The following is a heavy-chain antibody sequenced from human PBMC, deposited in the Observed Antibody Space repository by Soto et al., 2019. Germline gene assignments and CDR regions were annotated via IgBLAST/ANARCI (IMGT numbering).Heavy chain of an antibody. CDR1: GGSISGSY. D-gene: IGHD6-19*01. CDR2: VYYTGST. CDR3: ARSVAVPGAHIDY. Sequence: SENLSLTCNVSGGSISGSYWSWIRQSPGKGLEWLGYVYYTGSTNYSPSLRSRVSISVYTSKNEFFLRLSSVTAADTAVYFCARSVAVPGAHIDYWGQGTHVTVSS. J-gene: IGHJ4*02. V-gene: IGHV4-59*01.